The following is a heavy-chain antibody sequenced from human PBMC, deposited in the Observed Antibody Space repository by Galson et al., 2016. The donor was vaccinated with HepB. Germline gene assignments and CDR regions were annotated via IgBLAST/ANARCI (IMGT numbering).Heavy chain of an antibody. J-gene: IGHJ2*01. CDR2: ISGSGGST. D-gene: IGHD1-26*01. V-gene: IGHV3-23*01. CDR1: GFTVSSNY. CDR3: TRETRWYFDL. Sequence: SLRLSCAASGFTVSSNYMSWVRQAPGKGLEWVSAISGSGGSTYYADSVKGRFTISRDNSKNTLYLQMNSLRAEDTAVYYCTRETRWYFDLWGRGTLLTVSS.